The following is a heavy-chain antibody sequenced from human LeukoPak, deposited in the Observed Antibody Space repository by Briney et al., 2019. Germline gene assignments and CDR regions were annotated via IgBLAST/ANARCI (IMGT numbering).Heavy chain of an antibody. CDR3: ARGSNYYGSGSYYSEYYFDY. CDR2: IYSGGST. D-gene: IGHD3-10*01. Sequence: PGGSLRLSCAASGFTVSSNYMSWVRQAPGKGLEWVSVIYSGGSTYYADSVKGRFTISRDNSKNTLYLQMYSLRAEDTAVYYCARGSNYYGSGSYYSEYYFDYWGQGTLVTVSS. J-gene: IGHJ4*02. CDR1: GFTVSSNY. V-gene: IGHV3-53*01.